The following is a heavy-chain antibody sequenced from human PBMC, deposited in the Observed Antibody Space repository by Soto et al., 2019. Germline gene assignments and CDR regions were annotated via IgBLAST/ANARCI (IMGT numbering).Heavy chain of an antibody. Sequence: PGGSLRLSXAASGFTFSNAWMSWVRQGPGKGLEWVGLIKSKTYGETTDYSAPVKGRFTISRDDSKNTLYLQLNSLKNEDTAVYYCIHGSGWYDYWGRGTLVTVSS. CDR2: IKSKTYGETT. D-gene: IGHD6-19*01. CDR1: GFTFSNAW. CDR3: IHGSGWYDY. J-gene: IGHJ4*02. V-gene: IGHV3-15*01.